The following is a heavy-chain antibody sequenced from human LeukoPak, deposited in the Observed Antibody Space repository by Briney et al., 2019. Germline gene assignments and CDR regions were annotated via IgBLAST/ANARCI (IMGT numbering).Heavy chain of an antibody. CDR2: IIPIFGTA. CDR1: GGTFSSYA. Sequence: SVKVSCKASGGTFSSYAISWVRQAPGQGLEWMGGIIPIFGTANYAQKFQGRNTITTDESTSTAYMELSSLRSEDTAVYYCASLVSAVAAADYWGQGTLVTVSS. J-gene: IGHJ4*02. D-gene: IGHD6-19*01. CDR3: ASLVSAVAAADY. V-gene: IGHV1-69*05.